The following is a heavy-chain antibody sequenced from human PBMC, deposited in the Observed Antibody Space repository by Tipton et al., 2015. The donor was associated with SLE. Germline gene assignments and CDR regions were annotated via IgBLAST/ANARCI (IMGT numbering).Heavy chain of an antibody. CDR1: GFTFSSYG. CDR3: AKARVPYYYYGMDV. J-gene: IGHJ6*02. CDR2: ISGSGGST. Sequence: SGFTFSSYGMHWVRQAPGKGLEWVSAISGSGGSTYYADSVKGRFTISRDNSKNTLYLQMNSLRAEDTAVYYCAKARVPYYYYGMDVWGQGTTVTVSS. V-gene: IGHV3-NL1*01.